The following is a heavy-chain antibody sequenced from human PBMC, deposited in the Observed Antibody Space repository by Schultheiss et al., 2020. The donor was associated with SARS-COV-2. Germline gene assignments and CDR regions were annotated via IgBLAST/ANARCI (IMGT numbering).Heavy chain of an antibody. CDR3: ASKSYYDSSGYYYPDY. J-gene: IGHJ4*02. Sequence: GGSLRLSCAASGFTFSSYSMNWVRQAPGKGLEWVSSISSSSSYIYYADSVKGRFTISRDNAKNSLYLQMNSLRAEDTAVYYCASKSYYDSSGYYYPDYWGQGTLVTVSS. CDR2: ISSSSSYI. V-gene: IGHV3-21*01. CDR1: GFTFSSYS. D-gene: IGHD3-22*01.